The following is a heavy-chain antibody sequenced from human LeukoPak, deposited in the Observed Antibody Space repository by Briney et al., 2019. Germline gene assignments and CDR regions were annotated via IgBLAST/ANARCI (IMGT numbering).Heavy chain of an antibody. V-gene: IGHV4-30-4*08. Sequence: KPSQTLSLTCTVSGASISSGDYYWRWIRQPPGKGLEWIGYIYYSGTTYYNPSLKSRITISVDTSKNQFSLKLSSVTAADTAVYYCARDDQFRWFDYWGQGTLVTVSS. CDR2: IYYSGTT. CDR1: GASISSGDYY. D-gene: IGHD2-21*01. J-gene: IGHJ4*02. CDR3: ARDDQFRWFDY.